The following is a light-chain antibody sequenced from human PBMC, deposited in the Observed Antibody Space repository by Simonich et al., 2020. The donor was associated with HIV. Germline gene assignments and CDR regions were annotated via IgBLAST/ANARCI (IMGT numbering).Light chain of an antibody. CDR1: RSVLYRSHNKRD. J-gene: IGKJ3*01. V-gene: IGKV4-1*01. Sequence: DIVMTQSPDSLAVSLGERATINCKYSRSVLYRSHNKRDLAWYQQKPGPPPKLLIYWASTRESGVPDRFSGSGSGTDFTLPISSLQAEDVAVYYCQQYYSAPVTFGPGTKVDMK. CDR2: WAS. CDR3: QQYYSAPVT.